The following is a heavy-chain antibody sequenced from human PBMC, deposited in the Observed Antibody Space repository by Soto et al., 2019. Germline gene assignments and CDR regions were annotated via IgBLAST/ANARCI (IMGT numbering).Heavy chain of an antibody. D-gene: IGHD3-10*01. J-gene: IGHJ5*02. Sequence: QLLGSGSGLVKPSQTLSLTCAVSGGSISSGGYSWSWIRQPPGKGLEWIGYIYHSGSTYYNPSLKSRVTISVDRSKNQFSLKLSSVTAADTAVYYCARMVRGVIITRGNWFDPWGQGTLVTVSS. CDR1: GGSISSGGYS. CDR2: IYHSGST. V-gene: IGHV4-30-2*01. CDR3: ARMVRGVIITRGNWFDP.